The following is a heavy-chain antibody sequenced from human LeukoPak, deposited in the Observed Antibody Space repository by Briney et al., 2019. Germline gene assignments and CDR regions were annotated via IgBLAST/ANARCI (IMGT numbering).Heavy chain of an antibody. V-gene: IGHV4-59*01. J-gene: IGHJ4*02. Sequence: PSETLSLTCTVSGGSISSYYWSWIRQPPGKGLEWIGYIYYSGSTKYNPSLKSRVTISVDTSKNQFSLKPSSVTAADTAVYYCARGASSSGYSSSWLSYFDYWGQGTLVTVSS. D-gene: IGHD6-13*01. CDR2: IYYSGST. CDR3: ARGASSSGYSSSWLSYFDY. CDR1: GGSISSYY.